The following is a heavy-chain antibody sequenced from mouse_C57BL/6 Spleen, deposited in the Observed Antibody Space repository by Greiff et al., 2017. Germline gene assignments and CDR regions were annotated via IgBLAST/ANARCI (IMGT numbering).Heavy chain of an antibody. J-gene: IGHJ4*01. D-gene: IGHD1-1*01. CDR2: ISNGGGST. CDR3: ASPLYSSSYDYYAMDY. Sequence: EVQVVESGGGLVQPGGSLKLSCAASGFTFSDYYMYWVRQTPEKRLEWVAYISNGGGSTYYPDTVQGRFTISRDNAKNTLYLQMSRLKSEDTAMYFSASPLYSSSYDYYAMDYWGQGTSVTVSS. V-gene: IGHV5-12*01. CDR1: GFTFSDYY.